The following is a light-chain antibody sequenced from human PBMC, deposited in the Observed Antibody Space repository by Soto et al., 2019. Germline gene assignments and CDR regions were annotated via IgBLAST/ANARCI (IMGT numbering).Light chain of an antibody. V-gene: IGKV3-11*01. CDR1: QSVSLS. CDR2: DAS. CDR3: QERTGWPPWT. J-gene: IGKJ1*01. Sequence: EIVLTQSPATLSLSPGGRATLSCRASQSVSLSLAWYQQKPGQAPRLLIYDASKRASGFPARFSGSGSGTDFTLTNSSLEPEDFAVYYCQERTGWPPWTFGQGTKVEIE.